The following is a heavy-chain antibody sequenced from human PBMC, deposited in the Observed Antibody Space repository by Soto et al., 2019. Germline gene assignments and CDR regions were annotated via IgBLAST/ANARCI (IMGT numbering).Heavy chain of an antibody. CDR3: ARVDYRYCSSTSCYLGFDP. J-gene: IGHJ5*02. D-gene: IGHD2-2*01. Sequence: SETLSLTCAVYGGSFSGYYWSWIRQPPGKGLEWIGEINHSGSTNYNPSLKSRVTISVDTSKNQFSLKLSSVTAADTAVYYCARVDYRYCSSTSCYLGFDPWGQGTLVTVSS. V-gene: IGHV4-34*01. CDR1: GGSFSGYY. CDR2: INHSGST.